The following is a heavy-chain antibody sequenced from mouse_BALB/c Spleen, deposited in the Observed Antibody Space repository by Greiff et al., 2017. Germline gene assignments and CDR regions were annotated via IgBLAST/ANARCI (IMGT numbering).Heavy chain of an antibody. CDR3: AREKVLRLAWFAY. D-gene: IGHD1-2*01. CDR2: IDPSDSYT. CDR1: GYTFTSYW. Sequence: QVQLKQPGAELVKPGASVKLSCKASGYTFTSYWMHWVKQRPGQGLEWIGEIDPSDSYTNYNQKFKGKATLTVDKSSSTAYMQLSSLTSEDSAVYYCAREKVLRLAWFAYWGQGTLVTVSA. J-gene: IGHJ3*01. V-gene: IGHV1-69*02.